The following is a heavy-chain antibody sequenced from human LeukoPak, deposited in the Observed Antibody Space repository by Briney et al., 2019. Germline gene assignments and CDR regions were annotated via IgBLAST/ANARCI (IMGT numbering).Heavy chain of an antibody. Sequence: GGSLRLSCAASGFTFNSYWMHWVRHAPGKGLVWVSRISSDGSRTIYADSVKGRFTISRDNAKNTLYLQMNSLRAENTAVYYCASVYYDFWSGYYPFDYWGQGTLVTVSS. CDR1: GFTFNSYW. D-gene: IGHD3-3*01. V-gene: IGHV3-74*01. J-gene: IGHJ4*02. CDR3: ASVYYDFWSGYYPFDY. CDR2: ISSDGSRT.